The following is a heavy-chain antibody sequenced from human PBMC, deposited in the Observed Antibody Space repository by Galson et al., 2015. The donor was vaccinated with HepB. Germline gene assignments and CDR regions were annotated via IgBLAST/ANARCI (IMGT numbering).Heavy chain of an antibody. J-gene: IGHJ5*02. CDR3: ATARPIVGASNWFDP. CDR1: GGTFSSYT. CDR2: IIPILGIA. Sequence: SVTVSCKASGGTFSSYTISWVRQAPGQGLEWMGRIIPILGIANYAQKFQGRVTITADKSTSTAYMELSSLRSEDTAVYYCATARPIVGASNWFDPWGQGTLVTVSS. V-gene: IGHV1-69*02. D-gene: IGHD1-26*01.